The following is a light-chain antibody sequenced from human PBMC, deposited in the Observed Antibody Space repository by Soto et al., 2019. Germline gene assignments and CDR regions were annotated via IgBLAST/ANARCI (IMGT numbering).Light chain of an antibody. CDR1: QSVSGSY. V-gene: IGKV3-20*01. CDR3: HQYGSSPWT. Sequence: EIVMTQYPATLSVSPGERATLSCRASQSVSGSYFAWYQQKPGQTPRLLIYDSSDRATGIPARFSGSGSGTDFTLTITRLEPEDFAVYYCHQYGSSPWTFGQGSKV. J-gene: IGKJ1*01. CDR2: DSS.